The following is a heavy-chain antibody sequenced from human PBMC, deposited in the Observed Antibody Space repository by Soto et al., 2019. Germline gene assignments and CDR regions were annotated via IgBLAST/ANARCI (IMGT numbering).Heavy chain of an antibody. CDR2: LLRSGSSA. J-gene: IGHJ4*01. D-gene: IGHD2-8*01. CDR3: VSWVSAHFDY. CDR1: GFTFRNYA. Sequence: GGSLRLSCAASGFTFRNYAMTWARQAPGKGLEWVSSLLRSGSSAYYADSVRGRFTISSDASRNTVHLHMNSLRAEDTATYFCVSWVSAHFDYWGHGTPVTVSS. V-gene: IGHV3-23*01.